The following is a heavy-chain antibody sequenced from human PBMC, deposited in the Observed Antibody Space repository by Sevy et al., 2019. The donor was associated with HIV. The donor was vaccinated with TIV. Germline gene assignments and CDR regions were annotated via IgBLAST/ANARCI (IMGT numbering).Heavy chain of an antibody. J-gene: IGHJ4*02. V-gene: IGHV3-30-3*01. D-gene: IGHD3-16*01. CDR2: ISYDGSNK. Sequence: GGSLRLSCAASGFTFSSYAMHWVRQAPGKGLEWVAVISYDGSNKYYADSVKGRFTISTDNSKNTLYLQMNSLRAEDTAVYYCARDGDGGDYFDYWGQGTLVTVSS. CDR3: ARDGDGGDYFDY. CDR1: GFTFSSYA.